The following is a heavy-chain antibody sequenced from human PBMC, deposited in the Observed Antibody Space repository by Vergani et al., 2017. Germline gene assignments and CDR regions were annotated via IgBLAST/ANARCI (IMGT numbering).Heavy chain of an antibody. CDR3: ARNQRPGYCSGGSCYLGH. Sequence: QVQVVESGGGVVQPGTSLRLSCATSGFTFSAYAMHWGRQAPGKGLEWVAFVSYDDTINYYGDSVKGRFIISRDKSKNTVYLQMNSLRPEDTAVYFCARNQRPGYCSGGSCYLGHWCQGTLVIVSS. CDR1: GFTFSAYA. J-gene: IGHJ4*02. D-gene: IGHD2-15*01. CDR2: VSYDDTIN. V-gene: IGHV3-30*03.